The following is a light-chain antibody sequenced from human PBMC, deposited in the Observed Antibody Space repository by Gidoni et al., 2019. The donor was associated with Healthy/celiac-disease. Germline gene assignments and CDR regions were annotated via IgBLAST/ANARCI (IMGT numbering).Light chain of an antibody. Sequence: SYELTQPPSVSVSPGQTASITCSGHKLGDKYACWYQQKPGQSPVLVIYQDSKRPSGIPERFSGSNSGNTATLTISGTQAMDEADYYCQAWDSSTAAVFGGGTKLTVL. J-gene: IGLJ2*01. CDR2: QDS. V-gene: IGLV3-1*01. CDR1: KLGDKY. CDR3: QAWDSSTAAV.